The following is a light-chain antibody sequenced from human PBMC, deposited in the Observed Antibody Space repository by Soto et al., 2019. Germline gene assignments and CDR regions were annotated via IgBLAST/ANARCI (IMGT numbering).Light chain of an antibody. Sequence: IVMTQSAATLSVSPGDRATLSCRASQSISANLAWYQQKPGQTPRLLIYGAYNRATGIPPRFSGSGSGTDFTLTISSLEPEDSAVYYCQQRHMWPITFGQGTRL. CDR1: QSISAN. J-gene: IGKJ5*01. V-gene: IGKV3-11*01. CDR3: QQRHMWPIT. CDR2: GAY.